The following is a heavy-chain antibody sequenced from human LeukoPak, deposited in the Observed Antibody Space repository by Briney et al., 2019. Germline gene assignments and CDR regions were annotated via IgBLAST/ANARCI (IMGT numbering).Heavy chain of an antibody. D-gene: IGHD4-23*01. Sequence: GGSLRLSCAASGFTFSGYSMNWVRQAPGKGLEWVSSITSSSSYIYYSDSVKGRFTISRDNARNSMYLQMNSLSAEDTAVYYCARCGGGNPRWFDPWGQGTLVTVSS. J-gene: IGHJ5*02. CDR3: ARCGGGNPRWFDP. CDR2: ITSSSSYI. CDR1: GFTFSGYS. V-gene: IGHV3-21*01.